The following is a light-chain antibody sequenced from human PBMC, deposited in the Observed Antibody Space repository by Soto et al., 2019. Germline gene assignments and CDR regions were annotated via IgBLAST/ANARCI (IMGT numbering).Light chain of an antibody. CDR2: AAS. CDR1: QGISSY. J-gene: IGKJ4*01. V-gene: IGKV1-9*01. CDR3: QQLNSYPLT. Sequence: DIQLTQSPSFLSASVGHRVTITCRASQGISSYLAWYQQKPGKAPKLLIYAASTLQSGVPSRFSGSGSGTEFTLTISSLQPDDFATYYCQQLNSYPLTFGGGTKVEIK.